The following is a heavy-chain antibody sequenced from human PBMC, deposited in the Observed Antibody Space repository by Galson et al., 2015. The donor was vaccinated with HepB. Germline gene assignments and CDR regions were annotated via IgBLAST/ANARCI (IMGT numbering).Heavy chain of an antibody. CDR2: TYYRSKWYN. CDR1: GDSVSSNSAA. Sequence: CAISGDSVSSNSAAWNWIRQSPSRGLEWLGRTYYRSKWYNDYAVSVKSRITINPDTSKNQFSLQLNSVTPEDTAVYYCARLTYYYDSSGYYYVHPNGYYYYYGMDVWGQGTTVTVSS. J-gene: IGHJ6*02. D-gene: IGHD3-22*01. CDR3: ARLTYYYDSSGYYYVHPNGYYYYYGMDV. V-gene: IGHV6-1*01.